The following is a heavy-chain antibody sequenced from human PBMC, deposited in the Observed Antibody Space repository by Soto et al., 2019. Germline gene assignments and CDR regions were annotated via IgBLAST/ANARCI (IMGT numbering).Heavy chain of an antibody. V-gene: IGHV3-33*01. CDR1: GFTFSSYG. CDR2: IWYDGSNK. D-gene: IGHD3-9*01. J-gene: IGHJ4*02. CDR3: ARDSTVLRYFDWYPDSDYFDY. Sequence: GGSLRLSCAASGFTFSSYGMHWVRQAPGKGLEWVAVIWYDGSNKYYADSVKGRFTISRDNSKNTLYLQMNSLRAEDTAVYYCARDSTVLRYFDWYPDSDYFDYWGQGTLVTVSS.